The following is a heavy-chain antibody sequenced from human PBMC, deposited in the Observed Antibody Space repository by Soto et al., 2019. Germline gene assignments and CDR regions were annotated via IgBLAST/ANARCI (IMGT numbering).Heavy chain of an antibody. Sequence: SETLSLTCTVSGGSISSGGYYWSWIRQHPGKGLEWIGYIYYSGSTNYNPSLKSRVTISVDTPKNQFSLKLSSVTAADTAVYYCARDGGRWFGEYYYYGMDVWGQGTTVTVSS. CDR2: IYYSGST. CDR1: GGSISSGGYY. J-gene: IGHJ6*02. CDR3: ARDGGRWFGEYYYYGMDV. D-gene: IGHD3-10*01. V-gene: IGHV4-31*03.